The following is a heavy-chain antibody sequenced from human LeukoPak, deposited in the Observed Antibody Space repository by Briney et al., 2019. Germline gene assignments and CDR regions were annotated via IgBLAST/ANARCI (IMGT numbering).Heavy chain of an antibody. CDR1: GGSMTSYF. CDR3: ARANPNWNPPDY. CDR2: VYHSGST. Sequence: SETLSLTCTVSGGSMTSYFWSWIRQPPGKGLKWIGYVYHSGSTSYNPSLKSRVSISEDTSKNQFSLKLSSVTAADTAVYYCARANPNWNPPDYWGQGTLVTVSS. D-gene: IGHD1-1*01. J-gene: IGHJ4*02. V-gene: IGHV4-59*08.